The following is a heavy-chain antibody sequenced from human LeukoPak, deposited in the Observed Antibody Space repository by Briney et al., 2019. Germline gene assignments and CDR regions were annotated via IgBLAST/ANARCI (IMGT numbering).Heavy chain of an antibody. D-gene: IGHD5-24*01. J-gene: IGHJ4*02. V-gene: IGHV3-NL1*01. CDR2: IYSGGTT. Sequence: PGGSLRLSCAASGFTFSSYGMHWVRQAPGKGLEWVSVIYSGGTTSYADSVKGRFTISRDNSKNTLYLQMDSLRADDTAIYYCAKGRDGYNYDYWGQGTLVTVSS. CDR3: AKGRDGYNYDY. CDR1: GFTFSSYG.